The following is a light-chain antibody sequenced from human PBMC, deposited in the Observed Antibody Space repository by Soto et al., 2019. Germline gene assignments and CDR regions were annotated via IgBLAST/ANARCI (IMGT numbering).Light chain of an antibody. CDR1: SSDVGGYNY. Sequence: QSVLTQPASVSGSPGQSITISCTGTSSDVGGYNYVSWYQQHPVMAPKLRIYAVSNRPSGVSNRFSGSKSGNTASLTISGLQAEDEAHYYCSSYASSSSPYVVFGGGTKLTVL. V-gene: IGLV2-14*01. CDR3: SSYASSSSPYVV. J-gene: IGLJ2*01. CDR2: AVS.